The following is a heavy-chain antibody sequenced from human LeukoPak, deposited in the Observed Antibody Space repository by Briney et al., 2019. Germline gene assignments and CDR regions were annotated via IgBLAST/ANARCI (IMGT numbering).Heavy chain of an antibody. J-gene: IGHJ4*02. CDR3: AGVAARPSDY. CDR1: GFTFSSYG. V-gene: IGHV3-30*03. D-gene: IGHD6-6*01. CDR2: ISYDGSNK. Sequence: GGSLRLSCAASGFTFSSYGMHWVRQAPGKGLEWVTVISYDGSNKYYADSVKGRFTISRDNSKNTLYLQMNSLRAEDTAVYYCAGVAARPSDYWGQGTLVTVSS.